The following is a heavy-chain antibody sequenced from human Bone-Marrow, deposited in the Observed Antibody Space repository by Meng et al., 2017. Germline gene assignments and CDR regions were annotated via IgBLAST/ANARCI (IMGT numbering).Heavy chain of an antibody. CDR2: IIPIFGTA. Sequence: SVKVSCKASGGTFSSYAISWVRQAPGQGLEWMGGIIPIFGTANYAQKFQGRVTITTDESTSTAYMELSSLRSEDTAVYYCARGDWVEYYYGSGQNYHYGMDVWGQGTTVTVSS. CDR1: GGTFSSYA. J-gene: IGHJ6*02. CDR3: ARGDWVEYYYGSGQNYHYGMDV. D-gene: IGHD3-10*01. V-gene: IGHV1-69*05.